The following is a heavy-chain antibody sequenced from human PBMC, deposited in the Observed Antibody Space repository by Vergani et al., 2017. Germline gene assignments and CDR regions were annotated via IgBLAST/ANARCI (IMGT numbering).Heavy chain of an antibody. CDR1: GFTFSSYS. CDR2: ISSSSSTI. V-gene: IGHV3-48*01. D-gene: IGHD3-16*01. Sequence: EVQLVESGGGLVQPGGSLRLSCAASGFTFSSYSMNWVRQAPGKGLEWVSYISSSSSTIYYADSVKGRFTISRDNAKNSLYLQMNSLRAEDTAVYYCAKSQLTLEAANDYWGQGTLVTVSS. J-gene: IGHJ4*02. CDR3: AKSQLTLEAANDY.